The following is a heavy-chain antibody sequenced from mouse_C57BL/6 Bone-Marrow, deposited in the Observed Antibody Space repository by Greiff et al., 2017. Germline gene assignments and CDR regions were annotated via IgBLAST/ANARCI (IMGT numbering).Heavy chain of an antibody. Sequence: EVQVVESGGGLVKPGASLKLSCAASGFTFSDYGMHWVRQAPEKGLEWVAYISSGSSTNYDADTVKGRFTISRDKARNTLFLQLTSLRSEDTAMYYCARYDWYYAMDYWGQGTSVTVSA. D-gene: IGHD2-12*01. CDR1: GFTFSDYG. CDR3: ARYDWYYAMDY. CDR2: ISSGSSTN. J-gene: IGHJ4*01. V-gene: IGHV5-17*01.